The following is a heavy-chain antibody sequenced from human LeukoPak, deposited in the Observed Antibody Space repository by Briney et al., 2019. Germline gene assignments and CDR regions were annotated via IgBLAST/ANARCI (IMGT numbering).Heavy chain of an antibody. J-gene: IGHJ4*02. CDR1: GLTFSSYD. D-gene: IGHD1-26*01. V-gene: IGHV3-23*01. Sequence: GGSLRLSCAASGLTFSSYDMSWVRQVPGKGLEWVSGISASGGSTYYADAVRRRFTISRNNSKNMLYLHMNRLRAEDTAVYYCARPSVGGATGFVSWGQGTLITVSA. CDR3: ARPSVGGATGFVS. CDR2: ISASGGST.